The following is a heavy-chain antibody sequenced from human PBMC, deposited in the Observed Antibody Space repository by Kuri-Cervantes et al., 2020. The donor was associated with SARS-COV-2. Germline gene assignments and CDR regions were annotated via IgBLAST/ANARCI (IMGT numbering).Heavy chain of an antibody. CDR2: ISAYNGNT. V-gene: IGHV1-18*01. Sequence: ASVKVSCKASGYTFPSYGISWVRHAPGQGLEWMGWISAYNGNTNYGQKLQGRVTMPTDTSTSTAYMELRSLRSGDTAVYYCATGVTIFGVAPGSYWVQGTLVTVSS. CDR1: GYTFPSYG. CDR3: ATGVTIFGVAPGSY. J-gene: IGHJ4*02. D-gene: IGHD3-3*01.